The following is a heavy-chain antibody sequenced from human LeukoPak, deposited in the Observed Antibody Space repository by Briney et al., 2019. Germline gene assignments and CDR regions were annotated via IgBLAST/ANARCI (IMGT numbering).Heavy chain of an antibody. Sequence: SETLSLTCTVSGYSISSGYYWGWIRQPPGKGLEWIGSIYHSGSTYYNPSLKSRVTISVDTSKNQFSLKLSPVTAADTAVYYCARVGEWLRHFDYWGQGTLVTVSS. CDR2: IYHSGST. J-gene: IGHJ4*02. CDR1: GYSISSGYY. V-gene: IGHV4-38-2*02. CDR3: ARVGEWLRHFDY. D-gene: IGHD5-12*01.